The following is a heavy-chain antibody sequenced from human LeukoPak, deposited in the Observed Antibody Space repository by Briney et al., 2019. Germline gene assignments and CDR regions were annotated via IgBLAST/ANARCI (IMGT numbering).Heavy chain of an antibody. D-gene: IGHD6-25*01. CDR2: MNPNNGDS. V-gene: IGHV1-8*03. CDR1: GYTFTNYH. CDR3: ARTTSFTASGYDY. Sequence: ASVTVSCKASGYTFTNYHINWVRQATGQGLEWMGWMNPNNGDSGYAQKFQGRVTITVDTSISTSYMELRSLRSDDTAVYFCARTTSFTASGYDYWGQGTLVTVSS. J-gene: IGHJ4*02.